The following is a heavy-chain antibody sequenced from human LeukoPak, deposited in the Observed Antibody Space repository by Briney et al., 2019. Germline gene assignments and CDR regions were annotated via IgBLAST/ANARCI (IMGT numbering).Heavy chain of an antibody. CDR1: GGSISSYY. CDR2: IYYSGST. V-gene: IGHV4-59*01. D-gene: IGHD2-2*01. J-gene: IGHJ5*02. Sequence: SETLSLTCTVSGGSISSYYWSWIRQPPGKGLEWIGYIYYSGSTNYNPSLKSRVTISVDTSKNQFSLKLSSVTAADTAVYYCARAFWSGDIVVVPAASNWFDPWDQGTLVTVSS. CDR3: ARAFWSGDIVVVPAASNWFDP.